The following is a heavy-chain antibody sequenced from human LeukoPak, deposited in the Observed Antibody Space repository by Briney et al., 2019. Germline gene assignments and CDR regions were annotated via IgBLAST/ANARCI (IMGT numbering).Heavy chain of an antibody. Sequence: SETLSLTCTVSGGSISSSSYSWGWIRQPPGKGLEWIGSIYHSGSTYYNPSLKSRVTISVDTSKNQFSLKLSSVTAAETAVYYCARYCSSTSCRCFDYWGQGTLVTVSS. CDR2: IYHSGST. D-gene: IGHD2-2*01. J-gene: IGHJ4*02. CDR3: ARYCSSTSCRCFDY. CDR1: GGSISSSSYS. V-gene: IGHV4-39*07.